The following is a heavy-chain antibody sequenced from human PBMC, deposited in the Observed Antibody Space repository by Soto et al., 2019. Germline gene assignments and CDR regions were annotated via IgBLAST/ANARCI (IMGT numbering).Heavy chain of an antibody. Sequence: GGSLRLSCAASGFTFSSYGMHWVRQAPGKGLEWVAVISYDGSNKYYADSVKGRFTISRDNSKNTLYLQMNSLRAEDTAVYYCARDPVLSYDFWSGWYFDYWGQGTLVTVSS. D-gene: IGHD3-3*01. CDR2: ISYDGSNK. CDR1: GFTFSSYG. V-gene: IGHV3-30*03. J-gene: IGHJ4*02. CDR3: ARDPVLSYDFWSGWYFDY.